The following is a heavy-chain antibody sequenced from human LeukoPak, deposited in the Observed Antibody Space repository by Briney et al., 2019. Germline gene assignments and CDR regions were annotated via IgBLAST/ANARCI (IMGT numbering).Heavy chain of an antibody. V-gene: IGHV4-39*01. Sequence: SETLSLTCTVSGGSISSSSYYWGWIRQPPGEGLEWIGSIYYSGSTYYNPSLKSRVTISVDTSKNQFSLKLSSVTAADTAVYYCARHSGPRGFDPWGQGTLVTVSS. CDR1: GGSISSSSYY. D-gene: IGHD3-10*01. J-gene: IGHJ5*02. CDR3: ARHSGPRGFDP. CDR2: IYYSGST.